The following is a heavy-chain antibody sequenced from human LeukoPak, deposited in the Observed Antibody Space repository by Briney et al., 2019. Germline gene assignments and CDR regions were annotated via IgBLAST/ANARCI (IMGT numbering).Heavy chain of an antibody. D-gene: IGHD3-10*01. Sequence: VASVKVSCKASGFTFTSSVLQWVRQARGQRLEWIGWIVVGSGNTNYAQKFQERVTITRDMSTSTAYMELSSLRSEDTAVYYCAAGRFGELFGFDYWGQGTLVTVSS. CDR1: GFTFTSSV. V-gene: IGHV1-58*01. CDR2: IVVGSGNT. J-gene: IGHJ4*02. CDR3: AAGRFGELFGFDY.